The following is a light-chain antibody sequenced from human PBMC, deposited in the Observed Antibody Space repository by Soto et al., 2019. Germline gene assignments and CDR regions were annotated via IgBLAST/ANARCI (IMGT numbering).Light chain of an antibody. CDR3: QQLKSSPFT. CDR2: GAS. CDR1: QSVSLS. V-gene: IGKV3-15*01. J-gene: IGKJ3*01. Sequence: EIVLTQSPATLSVSLGDSATLSCRASQSVSLSLAWFQMRPGQPPRLLIYGASTRATDIPARFSGSGSGTDFTLTISSLQSEDFVTYYCQQLKSSPFTFGPGTKVDIK.